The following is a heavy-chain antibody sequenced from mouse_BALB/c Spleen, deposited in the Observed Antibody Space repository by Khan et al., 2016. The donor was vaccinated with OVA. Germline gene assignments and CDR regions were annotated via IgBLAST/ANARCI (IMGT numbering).Heavy chain of an antibody. V-gene: IGHV9-2-1*01. CDR1: GYTFTDYS. D-gene: IGHD2-4*01. Sequence: QIQLVQSGPELKKPGETVKISCKASGYTFTDYSMHWVKQAPGKGLKWMGWINTETGEPTYADDFKGRFAFSLETSASTAYLQINNLKNEDTTTXFCAKITKTYYALDYWGQGTSVTVSS. CDR3: AKITKTYYALDY. CDR2: INTETGEP. J-gene: IGHJ4*01.